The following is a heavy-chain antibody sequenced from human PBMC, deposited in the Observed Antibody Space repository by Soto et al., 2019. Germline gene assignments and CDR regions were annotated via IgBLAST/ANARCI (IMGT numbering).Heavy chain of an antibody. CDR2: IYWNDDN. CDR3: AHGSGWLSDY. Sequence: QITLKESGPTLVKPTQTLTLTCTFSGFSLSSPAVGVNWIRQPPGKALEWLALIYWNDDNQYSPSLRSRLTITKDPSKNQVVLTMTNVDPADTATYYCAHGSGWLSDYWGQGTLVTVSP. J-gene: IGHJ4*02. V-gene: IGHV2-5*01. CDR1: GFSLSSPAVG. D-gene: IGHD6-19*01.